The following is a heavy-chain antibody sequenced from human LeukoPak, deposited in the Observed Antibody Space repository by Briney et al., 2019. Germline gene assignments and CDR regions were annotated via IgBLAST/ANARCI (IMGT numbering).Heavy chain of an antibody. CDR3: AREVRYSGYQDY. D-gene: IGHD5-12*01. Sequence: SETLSLTCTVSGGSISSYYWSWIRQPPGKGLEWIGYIFYSGSTYYNPSLKSRVTKSVTTSKNQFSLKLSSVTAADTAVYYCAREVRYSGYQDYWGQGTLVTVSS. CDR1: GGSISSYY. CDR2: IFYSGST. V-gene: IGHV4-59*06. J-gene: IGHJ4*02.